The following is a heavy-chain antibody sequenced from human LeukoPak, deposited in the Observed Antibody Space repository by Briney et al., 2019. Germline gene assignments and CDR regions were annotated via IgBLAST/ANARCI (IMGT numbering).Heavy chain of an antibody. D-gene: IGHD3-16*02. CDR1: GGSFSGYY. CDR2: INHSGST. CDR3: ASRRYDYVWGSYRHFDDAFDI. J-gene: IGHJ3*02. Sequence: SGTLSLTCAVYGGSFSGYYWSWIRQPPGKGLEWIGEINHSGSTNYNPSLKSRVTMSVDTSKNQFSLKLSSVTAADTAVYYCASRRYDYVWGSYRHFDDAFDIWGQGTMVTVSS. V-gene: IGHV4-34*01.